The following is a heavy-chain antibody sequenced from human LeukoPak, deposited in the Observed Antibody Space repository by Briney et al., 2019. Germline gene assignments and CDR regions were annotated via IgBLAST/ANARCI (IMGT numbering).Heavy chain of an antibody. J-gene: IGHJ6*03. CDR3: ARGLGNPGGRYYYYYYMDV. V-gene: IGHV1-2*02. D-gene: IGHD4-23*01. CDR2: INPNSGGT. Sequence: ASVTVSFKASGYTFTNYGIHWVRQAPGQGLEWMGWINPNSGGTNYAQKFQGRVTMTRDTSISTAYMELSRLRSDDTAVYYCARGLGNPGGRYYYYYYMDVWGKGTTVTVSS. CDR1: GYTFTNYG.